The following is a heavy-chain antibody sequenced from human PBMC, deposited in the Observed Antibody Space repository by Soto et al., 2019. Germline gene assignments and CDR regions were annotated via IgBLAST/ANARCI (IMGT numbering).Heavy chain of an antibody. D-gene: IGHD3-3*01. V-gene: IGHV1-46*03. CDR2: INPSGGST. CDR3: AREGNPSGYISGNFDS. CDR1: GYTFTSYY. Sequence: QVQLVQSGAEVKKPGASVKVSCKASGYTFTSYYMHWVRQAPGQGLEWMGIINPSGGSTSYAQKFQGRVTMTRDTSTSTVYMELSSLRSEDTAVYYCAREGNPSGYISGNFDSWGQGTLVTVSS. J-gene: IGHJ4*02.